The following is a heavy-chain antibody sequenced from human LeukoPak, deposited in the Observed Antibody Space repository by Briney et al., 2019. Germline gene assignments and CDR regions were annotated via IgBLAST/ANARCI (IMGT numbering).Heavy chain of an antibody. V-gene: IGHV4-59*08. CDR1: GGSISSYY. CDR3: ARSRYYDSSGYYINWFDP. Sequence: PSETLSLTCTVSGGSISSYYWSRIPQPPGKGLEWIGYIYYSGSTNYNPSLKSRVTISVDTSKNQFSLKLSSVTDADTAVYYCARSRYYDSSGYYINWFDPWGQGTLVTVSS. J-gene: IGHJ5*02. D-gene: IGHD3-22*01. CDR2: IYYSGST.